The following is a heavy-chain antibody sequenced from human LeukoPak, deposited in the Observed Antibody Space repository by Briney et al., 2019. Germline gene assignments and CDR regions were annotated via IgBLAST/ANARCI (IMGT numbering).Heavy chain of an antibody. CDR1: GFTFSDYY. CDR3: ARYSSDYTSDYHYYMDV. J-gene: IGHJ6*03. V-gene: IGHV3-11*04. D-gene: IGHD3-22*01. CDR2: ISTSGSTI. Sequence: GGSLRLSCAASGFTFSDYYMSWIRQAPGKGLEWVSYISTSGSTIHYADSLKGRFTISRDNAKNSLYLQMNSLRAEDTAVYYCARYSSDYTSDYHYYMDVWGKGTTVTVSS.